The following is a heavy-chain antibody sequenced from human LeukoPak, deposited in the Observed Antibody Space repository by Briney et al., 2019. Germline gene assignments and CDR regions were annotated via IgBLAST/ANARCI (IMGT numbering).Heavy chain of an antibody. CDR3: AGEFYSYGLGY. V-gene: IGHV4-4*02. J-gene: IGHJ4*02. CDR1: SGSISSNNW. D-gene: IGHD3-16*02. Sequence: SETLSLTCAVSSGSISSNNWWSWVRQPPGKGLEWIGEIYHSGSTTYNPSLRSRVTISVDKSKNQFSLKLSSVTAADTAVYYCAGEFYSYGLGYWGQGTLVTVSS. CDR2: IYHSGST.